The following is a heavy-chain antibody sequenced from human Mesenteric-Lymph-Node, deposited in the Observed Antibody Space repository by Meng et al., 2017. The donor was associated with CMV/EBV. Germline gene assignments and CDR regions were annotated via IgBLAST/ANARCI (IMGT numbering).Heavy chain of an antibody. CDR3: ARAPYNYGMDV. CDR1: GGSISSSSYY. V-gene: IGHV4-39*07. D-gene: IGHD3-16*01. Sequence: SETLSLTCTVSGGSISSSSYYWGWIRQPPGKGLEWIGSIYYSGSTYYNPSLKSRVTISVDTSKNQFSLKLSSVTAADTAVYYCARAPYNYGMDVWGQGTTVTVSS. J-gene: IGHJ6*02. CDR2: IYYSGST.